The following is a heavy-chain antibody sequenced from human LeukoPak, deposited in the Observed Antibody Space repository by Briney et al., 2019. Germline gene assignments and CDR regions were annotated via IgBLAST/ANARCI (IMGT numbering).Heavy chain of an antibody. CDR3: ATGFRDGYNVNAFDI. J-gene: IGHJ3*02. CDR2: INPNSGGT. V-gene: IGHV1-2*02. CDR1: GYTFTGYY. D-gene: IGHD5-24*01. Sequence: EASVKVSCKASGYTFTGYYMHWVRQAPGQGLEWMGWINPNSGGTNYAQKFQGRVTMTRDTSISTAYMELSRLRSDDTAVYYCATGFRDGYNVNAFDIWGQGTMVTVSS.